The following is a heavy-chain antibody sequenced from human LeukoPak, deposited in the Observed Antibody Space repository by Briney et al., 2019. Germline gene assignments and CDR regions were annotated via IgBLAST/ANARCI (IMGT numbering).Heavy chain of an antibody. V-gene: IGHV4-61*02. D-gene: IGHD5-18*01. CDR3: AREKSGYSYGYDYYYYYYMDV. J-gene: IGHJ6*03. CDR1: GGSISSGSYY. CDR2: IYTSGSI. Sequence: SETLSLTCTVSGGSISSGSYYWSWIRQPAGKGLEWIGRIYTSGSINYNPSLKSRVTISVDTSKNQFSLKLSSVTAADTAVYYCAREKSGYSYGYDYYYYYYMDVWGKGTTVTVSS.